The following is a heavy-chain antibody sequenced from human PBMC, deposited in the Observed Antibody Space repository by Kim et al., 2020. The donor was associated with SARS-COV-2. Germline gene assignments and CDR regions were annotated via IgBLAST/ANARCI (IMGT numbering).Heavy chain of an antibody. CDR3: AKDRQVVTPGDNDY. CDR1: GFTFSSYS. Sequence: GGSLRLSCAACGFTFSSYSMSWVRQAPGKGLEWVSAISGSGGSTYYADSVKGRFTISRDNSKNTLYLQMNSLRAEDTAVYYCAKDRQVVTPGDNDYWGQGTLVTVSS. J-gene: IGHJ4*02. CDR2: ISGSGGST. V-gene: IGHV3-23*01. D-gene: IGHD2-21*02.